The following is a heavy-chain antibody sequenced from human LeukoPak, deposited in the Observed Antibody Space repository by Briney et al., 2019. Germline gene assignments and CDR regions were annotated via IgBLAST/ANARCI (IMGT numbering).Heavy chain of an antibody. V-gene: IGHV3-21*04. J-gene: IGHJ6*03. CDR3: AKEGFYCSGGSCYSFYYYYMDV. CDR2: ISGTSSYI. CDR1: GFTFSGYN. D-gene: IGHD2-15*01. Sequence: GGSLRLSCAASGFTFSGYNMNWVRQTPGKGLEWVSSISGTSSYIYYADSLKGRFTISRDNSKNTLYLQMNSLRAEDTAVYYCAKEGFYCSGGSCYSFYYYYMDVWGKGTTVTVSS.